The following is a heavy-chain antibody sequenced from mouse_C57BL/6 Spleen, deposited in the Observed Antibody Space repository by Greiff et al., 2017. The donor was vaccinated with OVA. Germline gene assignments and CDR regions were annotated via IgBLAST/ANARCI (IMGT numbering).Heavy chain of an antibody. D-gene: IGHD2-13*01. CDR2: FYPGSGST. J-gene: IGHJ2*01. CDR1: GYTFTGYT. Sequence: QVQLQQSGAELVKPGASVKLSCKASGYTFTGYTIHWVKQRPGQGLEWIGWFYPGSGSTKYNEKFKDKATLTADKSSSTAYMELSSLTSEDSAVYFCARHGVRRECFDYWGQGTTLTVSS. CDR3: ARHGVRRECFDY. V-gene: IGHV1-62-2*01.